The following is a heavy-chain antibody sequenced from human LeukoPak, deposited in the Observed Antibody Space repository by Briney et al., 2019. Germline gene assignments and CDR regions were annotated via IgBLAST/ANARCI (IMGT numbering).Heavy chain of an antibody. CDR2: ITRSSTTI. D-gene: IGHD3-10*01. CDR3: AKDRGSGTPYYYAMDV. J-gene: IGHJ6*02. Sequence: GGSLRLSCAASGFNFSIYSMNWVRQAPGKGLEWVSYITRSSTTIYYADSVKGRFTISRDNAKNSLYLQMTSLRTEDTALYYCAKDRGSGTPYYYAMDVWGQGTTVTVSS. V-gene: IGHV3-48*01. CDR1: GFNFSIYS.